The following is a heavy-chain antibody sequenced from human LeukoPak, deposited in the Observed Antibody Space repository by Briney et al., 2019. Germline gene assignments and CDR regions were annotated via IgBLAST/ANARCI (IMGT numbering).Heavy chain of an antibody. CDR3: AKSRSTTGIAVAGLDY. D-gene: IGHD6-19*01. J-gene: IGHJ4*02. V-gene: IGHV3-74*01. CDR2: INSDGSST. Sequence: GGSLRLSCAASGFTFSSYWMHWVRQAPGKGLVWVSRINSDGSSTSYADSVKGRFTISRDNAKNTLYLQMNSLRAEDTAVYYCAKSRSTTGIAVAGLDYWGQGTLVTVSS. CDR1: GFTFSSYW.